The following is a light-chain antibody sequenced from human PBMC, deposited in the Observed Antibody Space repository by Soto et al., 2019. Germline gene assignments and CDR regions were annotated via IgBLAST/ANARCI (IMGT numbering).Light chain of an antibody. CDR2: GAS. Sequence: EIVLTQSPGTLSLSPGEIVTLSCRASQSVTRSFLAWYQQQPGQAPRLVIYGASSRATGIPDRFSGSGSGTDFTLTISRLEPEDFAVYYCHQYGSSPQAFGPGTNVDIK. CDR3: HQYGSSPQA. V-gene: IGKV3-20*01. CDR1: QSVTRSF. J-gene: IGKJ3*01.